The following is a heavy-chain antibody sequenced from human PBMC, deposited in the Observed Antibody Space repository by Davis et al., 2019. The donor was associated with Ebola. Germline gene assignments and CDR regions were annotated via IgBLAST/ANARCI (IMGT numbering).Heavy chain of an antibody. Sequence: SETLSLTCAVSGDSISSSNWWSWVRQFPGKGLEWIGEIYHSGNTNYNPSLKSRVTISVDKSKNQFSLKLSSVTAADTAVYYCARDYYDSSGYLYYFDSWGQGALVTVSS. CDR1: GDSISSSNW. J-gene: IGHJ4*02. V-gene: IGHV4-4*02. D-gene: IGHD3-22*01. CDR2: IYHSGNT. CDR3: ARDYYDSSGYLYYFDS.